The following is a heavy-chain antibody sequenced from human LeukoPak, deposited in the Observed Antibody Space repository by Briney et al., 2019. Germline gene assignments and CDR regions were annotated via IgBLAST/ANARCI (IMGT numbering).Heavy chain of an antibody. CDR2: IYYSGST. J-gene: IGHJ4*02. CDR3: ARALGTGLVDY. D-gene: IGHD2-8*02. Sequence: PSETLSLTCTGSGVSISCYYWSWIRQPPGKGLEWIGYIYYSGSTNYNPSLKSRVTMSLDTSKKQFSLKLSSVTATDTAVYYCARALGTGLVDYWGQGTLVTVSS. V-gene: IGHV4-59*12. CDR1: GVSISCYY.